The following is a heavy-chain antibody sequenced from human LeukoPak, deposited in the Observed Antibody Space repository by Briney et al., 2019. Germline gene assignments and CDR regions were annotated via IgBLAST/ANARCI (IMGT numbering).Heavy chain of an antibody. CDR2: ISYSGST. CDR3: ARDGRAGSLFAY. D-gene: IGHD6-19*01. V-gene: IGHV4-59*01. CDR1: RGSISGYY. Sequence: SETPSLTRSVSRGSISGYYWRWVRPPPGEGLGWVGYISYSGSTNYNPSLKSRVTISVDTSKIQFSLKLSSVTAADTAIYYCARDGRAGSLFAYWGQGTLVTVSS. J-gene: IGHJ4*02.